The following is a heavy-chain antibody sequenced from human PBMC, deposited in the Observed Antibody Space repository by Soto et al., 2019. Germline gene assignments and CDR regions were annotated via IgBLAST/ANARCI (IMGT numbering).Heavy chain of an antibody. V-gene: IGHV3-73*01. J-gene: IGHJ4*02. CDR2: IRNKANDYAT. D-gene: IGHD1-1*01. CDR3: ARPGPFDS. Sequence: EVQLVESGGGLVQPGGSLKLSCADIGFTFSGSAIHWVRQAPGKGLEWNGRIRNKANDYATAYPVSVRGRFTISRDDSKSTAYLEMNSLKTEDTAMYYCARPGPFDSWGQGTLVTVSS. CDR1: GFTFSGSA.